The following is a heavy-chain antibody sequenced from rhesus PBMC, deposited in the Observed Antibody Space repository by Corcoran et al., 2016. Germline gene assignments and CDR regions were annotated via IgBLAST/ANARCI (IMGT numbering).Heavy chain of an antibody. Sequence: QVQLQESGPGLVKPSETLSLTCAVSGGSFSGYYWGWIRQPPGKGLEWIGYISGSSGSTDYNPALKSRVTISTDTSKNQFSLKLSSVPAADAAVYYCARAKWELVFDYWGQGVLVTVSS. J-gene: IGHJ4*01. D-gene: IGHD1-44*01. CDR1: GGSFSGYY. CDR2: ISGSSGST. V-gene: IGHV4-165*01. CDR3: ARAKWELVFDY.